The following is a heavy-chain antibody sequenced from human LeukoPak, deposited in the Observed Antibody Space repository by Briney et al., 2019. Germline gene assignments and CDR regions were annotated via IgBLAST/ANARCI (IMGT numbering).Heavy chain of an antibody. D-gene: IGHD6-19*01. J-gene: IGHJ4*02. CDR2: IYSSGST. CDR1: GGSIPSYF. V-gene: IGHV4-4*08. CDR3: ARRAVAENYFDY. Sequence: SETLSLTCTVSGGSIPSYFWSWIRQPPGKGLEWIGYIYSSGSTTYNPSLKSRVTISVDTSTNQFFLKLTSVTAADTAVYYCARRAVAENYFDYWGQGTLVTDSS.